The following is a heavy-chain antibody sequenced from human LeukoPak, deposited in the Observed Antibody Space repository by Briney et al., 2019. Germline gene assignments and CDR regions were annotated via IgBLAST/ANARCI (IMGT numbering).Heavy chain of an antibody. CDR2: INPNSGVT. D-gene: IGHD2-15*01. CDR3: ARDSRGFSVDP. Sequence: ASVNVSCKASGYTFTAYYMHWVRQAPGQGLEWMGWINPNSGVTNYAQKFQGRVTMTRYTSISTAYMELSRLTSDDTAVYYCARDSRGFSVDPWGQGTLVTVSS. V-gene: IGHV1-2*02. CDR1: GYTFTAYY. J-gene: IGHJ5*02.